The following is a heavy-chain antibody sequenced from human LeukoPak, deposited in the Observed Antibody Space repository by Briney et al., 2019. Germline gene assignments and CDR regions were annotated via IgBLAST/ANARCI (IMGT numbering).Heavy chain of an antibody. D-gene: IGHD1-26*01. V-gene: IGHV3-23*01. CDR1: GYTFSGYA. CDR2: ISGSGGST. Sequence: GGSLRLASAAAGYTFSGYAMSWVRQATGQGLAWASAISGSGGSTYYADSVKGRFTISRDNSKDTLYLQMNSLRAEDTAVYYCAKEWAGYYYYMDVWGKGTTVTVSS. CDR3: AKEWAGYYYYMDV. J-gene: IGHJ6*03.